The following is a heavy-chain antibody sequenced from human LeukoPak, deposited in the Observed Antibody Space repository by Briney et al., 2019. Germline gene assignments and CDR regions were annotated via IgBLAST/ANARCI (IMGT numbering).Heavy chain of an antibody. CDR2: IYTSGST. CDR1: GGSISSYY. Sequence: SSETLSLTCTVSGGSISSYYWSWIRQPAGKGLEWIGRIYTSGSTNYNPSLKSRVTMSVDTSKNQFSLKLSSVTAADTAVYYCARDLGDRGIAVDPEDGWFDPWGQGTLVTVSS. D-gene: IGHD6-19*01. V-gene: IGHV4-4*07. CDR3: ARDLGDRGIAVDPEDGWFDP. J-gene: IGHJ5*02.